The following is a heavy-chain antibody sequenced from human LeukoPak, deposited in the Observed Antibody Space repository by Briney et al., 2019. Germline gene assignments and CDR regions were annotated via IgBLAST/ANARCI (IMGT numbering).Heavy chain of an antibody. Sequence: GGPLRLSCAASGFTFSSYWMHWVRQAPGKGLVWVSRIKSDGSSTSYADSVKGRFTISRDNAKNTLYLQMNSLRAEDTAVYYRARDPGGGGAKGHNWFDPWGQGTLVTVSS. J-gene: IGHJ5*02. V-gene: IGHV3-74*01. CDR3: ARDPGGGGAKGHNWFDP. D-gene: IGHD2-21*01. CDR2: IKSDGSST. CDR1: GFTFSSYW.